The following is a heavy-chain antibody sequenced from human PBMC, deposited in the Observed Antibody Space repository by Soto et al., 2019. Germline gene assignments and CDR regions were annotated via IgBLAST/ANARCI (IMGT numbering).Heavy chain of an antibody. V-gene: IGHV1-8*01. J-gene: IGHJ4*02. CDR2: MSTSSGMT. CDR1: GYPFTSSD. D-gene: IGHD4-17*01. CDR3: ARVYGYPTH. Sequence: QVQLVQSGPEVRKPGASVKVSCKTSGYPFTSSDINWVRQATGQGLEWMGWMSTSSGMTGNAQKFQGRVTMTRDTSISTAYMELSRLTSEDTAVYYCARVYGYPTHWGQGTLVTVSS.